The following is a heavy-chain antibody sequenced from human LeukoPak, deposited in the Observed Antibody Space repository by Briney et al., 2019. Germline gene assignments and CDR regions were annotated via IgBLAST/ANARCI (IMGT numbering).Heavy chain of an antibody. J-gene: IGHJ5*02. CDR1: GGSFSSYA. D-gene: IGHD2-2*01. CDR3: ARATVVVPAALYNWFDP. CDR2: IIPIFGTA. V-gene: IGHV1-69*01. Sequence: SVKVSCKASGGSFSSYAISWVRQAPGQGLEWMGGIIPIFGTANYAQKFQGRVTITADESTSTAYMELSSLRSEDTAVYYCARATVVVPAALYNWFDPWGQGTLVTVSS.